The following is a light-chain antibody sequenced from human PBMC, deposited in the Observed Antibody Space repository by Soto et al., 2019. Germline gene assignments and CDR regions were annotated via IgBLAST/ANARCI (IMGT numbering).Light chain of an antibody. CDR2: DTS. J-gene: IGKJ3*01. CDR1: QSVSRY. CDR3: QQRTNWPRSFT. V-gene: IGKV3-11*01. Sequence: EIVLTQSPATLSLSPGERATLSCRASQSVSRYLAWYQQKPGQAPRLLIYDTSKRATGIPARFSGSGSGTDFTLTISSLEPEDFAVYYCQQRTNWPRSFTFGPGTKGDIK.